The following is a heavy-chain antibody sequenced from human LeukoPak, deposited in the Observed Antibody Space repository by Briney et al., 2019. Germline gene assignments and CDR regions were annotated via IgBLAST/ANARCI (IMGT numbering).Heavy chain of an antibody. J-gene: IGHJ4*02. Sequence: PGGSLRLSCTTSGFTFSNYAMNWVRQAPGKGPEWVSGISGFNTYYADTVKVRFTIFRDNSKNVLYLQMDRLRAEDTAVYSCAKDVCTSPRCLLYFDSWGQGTLVTVPS. CDR2: ISGFNT. V-gene: IGHV3-23*01. CDR1: GFTFSNYA. CDR3: AKDVCTSPRCLLYFDS. D-gene: IGHD2-8*01.